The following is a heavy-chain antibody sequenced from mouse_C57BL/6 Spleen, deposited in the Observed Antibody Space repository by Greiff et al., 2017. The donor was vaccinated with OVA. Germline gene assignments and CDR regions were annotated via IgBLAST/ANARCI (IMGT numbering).Heavy chain of an antibody. CDR1: GFTFSDYG. D-gene: IGHD2-5*01. J-gene: IGHJ2*01. Sequence: EVKLQESGGGLVKPGGSLKLSCAASGFTFSDYGMHWVRQAPEKGLEWVAYISSGSSTIYYADTVKGRFTISRDNAKNTLFLQMTSLRSEDTAMYYCAREAYYSKNRYYFDYWGQGTTLTVSS. V-gene: IGHV5-17*01. CDR2: ISSGSSTI. CDR3: AREAYYSKNRYYFDY.